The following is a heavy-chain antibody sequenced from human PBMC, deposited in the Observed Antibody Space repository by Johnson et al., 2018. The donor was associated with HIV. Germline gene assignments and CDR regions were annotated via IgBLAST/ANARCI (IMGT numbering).Heavy chain of an antibody. CDR1: GFSFDDYA. J-gene: IGHJ3*02. Sequence: EVQLVESGGGLVKPGRSLRLSCAVSGFSFDDYAMHWVRQAPGKGPEWVSGISWNSANIGYADSVKGRFTISRDNAKNSLYLQMNSLRAEDTALYYCAKLSGAADTDAFDIWGQGTMVTVSS. CDR2: ISWNSANI. V-gene: IGHV3-9*01. D-gene: IGHD6-19*01. CDR3: AKLSGAADTDAFDI.